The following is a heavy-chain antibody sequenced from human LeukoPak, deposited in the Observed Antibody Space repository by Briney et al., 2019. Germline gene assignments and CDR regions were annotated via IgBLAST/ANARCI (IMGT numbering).Heavy chain of an antibody. V-gene: IGHV3-11*01. D-gene: IGHD3-22*01. J-gene: IGHJ4*02. CDR1: GFFFSDYY. Sequence: GGSLRLSCASSGFFFSDYYMSWMRQAPGKGLEGVSYIDGSSSNMYYADSVKGRFTISRDNAKNSLYLQMNSLRGEDTAVYYCVRAYTRGYSDDFDYWGQGTLVTVSS. CDR2: IDGSSSNM. CDR3: VRAYTRGYSDDFDY.